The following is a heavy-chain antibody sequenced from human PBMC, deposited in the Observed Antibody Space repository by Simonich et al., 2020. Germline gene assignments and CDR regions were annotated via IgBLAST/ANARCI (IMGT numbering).Heavy chain of an antibody. Sequence: GAEVKKPGASVKVSCKASGYTFTGYYMHWVRQAPGQGLEWMERINPNSGGTNYAQKFQGRVTMTRDTSISTAYMELSRLRSDDTAVYYCARGPGIYYSNGLDVWGQGTTVTVSS. CDR2: INPNSGGT. J-gene: IGHJ6*02. D-gene: IGHD3-10*01. V-gene: IGHV1-2*06. CDR1: GYTFTGYY. CDR3: ARGPGIYYSNGLDV.